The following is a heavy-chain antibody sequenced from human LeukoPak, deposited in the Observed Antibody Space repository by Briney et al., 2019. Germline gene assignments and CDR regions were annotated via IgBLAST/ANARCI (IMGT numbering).Heavy chain of an antibody. V-gene: IGHV3-23*01. CDR3: AKGGRYFDWLN. J-gene: IGHJ4*02. CDR1: GFTFSSYA. D-gene: IGHD3-9*01. CDR2: ISGSGGST. Sequence: GGSLRLSRAASGFTFSSYAMSWVRQAPGKGLEWVSAISGSGGSTYYADSVKGRFTISRDNSKNTLYLQMNSLRAEDTAVYYCAKGGRYFDWLNWGQGTLVTVSS.